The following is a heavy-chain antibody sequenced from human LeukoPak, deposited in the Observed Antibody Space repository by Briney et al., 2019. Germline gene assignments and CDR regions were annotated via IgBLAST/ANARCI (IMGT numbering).Heavy chain of an antibody. J-gene: IGHJ4*02. CDR3: ARDWSLRGYFDY. CDR2: INAGNGNT. CDR1: GYAFTNCA. D-gene: IGHD3-3*01. V-gene: IGHV1-3*01. Sequence: ASVKVSCKASGYAFTNCAMHWVRQAPGQRLEWMGWINAGNGNTKYSQKFQGRVTITRDTSASTAYMELSSLRSEDTAVYYCARDWSLRGYFDYWGQGTLVTVSS.